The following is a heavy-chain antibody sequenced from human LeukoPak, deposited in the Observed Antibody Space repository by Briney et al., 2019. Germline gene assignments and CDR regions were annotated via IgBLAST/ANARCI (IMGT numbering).Heavy chain of an antibody. CDR3: ARGWALAGNPNWFDP. J-gene: IGHJ5*02. CDR1: GFTFRNYA. Sequence: GSLKLSCAASGFTFRNYAMHWVRQAPGKGLEWVAVIWHDGGEKHYEDSVKGRFTISRDNSKNTLYLQMNSLRAEDTALYYCARGWALAGNPNWFDPWGQGTLVAVSS. V-gene: IGHV3-33*01. D-gene: IGHD6-19*01. CDR2: IWHDGGEK.